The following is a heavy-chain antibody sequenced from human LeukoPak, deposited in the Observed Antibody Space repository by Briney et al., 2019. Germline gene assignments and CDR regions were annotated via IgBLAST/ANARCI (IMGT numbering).Heavy chain of an antibody. CDR1: GGTISSTSYY. D-gene: IGHD1-26*01. V-gene: IGHV4-39*01. Sequence: SETLSLTCTVSGGTISSTSYYWGWIRQPPGKGLEWLGSIYYSGITYYNPSLKSRVTISVDTSKNQFSLKLSSVTATDTAVYFCAGLNGGSFYYLDVWGKGTTVTVSS. CDR2: IYYSGIT. CDR3: AGLNGGSFYYLDV. J-gene: IGHJ6*03.